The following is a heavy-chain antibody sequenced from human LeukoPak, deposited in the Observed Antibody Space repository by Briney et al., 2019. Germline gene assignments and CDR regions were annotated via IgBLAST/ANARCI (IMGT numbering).Heavy chain of an antibody. D-gene: IGHD3-16*01. CDR3: ARYYDYTNYGMDV. V-gene: IGHV1-24*01. CDR2: FDPEEDET. CDR1: GYTLTDLS. J-gene: IGHJ6*02. Sequence: ASVKVSCKVSGYTLTDLSMHWVRQAPGKGLEWMGGFDPEEDETIFAQKFQGRVTVTEDTSTDTAYMELSSLRSEDTAVYYCARYYDYTNYGMDVWGQGTTVTVSS.